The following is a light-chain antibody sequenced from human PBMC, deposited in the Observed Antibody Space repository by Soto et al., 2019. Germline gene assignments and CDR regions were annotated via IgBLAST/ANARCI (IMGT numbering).Light chain of an antibody. CDR3: CSYVTTPEI. V-gene: IGLV2-11*01. CDR1: SSDVDDYRY. J-gene: IGLJ1*01. CDR2: DGT. Sequence: QSALAQHRSVSGSPGQLLTISCTGTSSDVDDYRYVSWYQQYPGKAPKLVIYDGTKRPSGVPDRFSGSNSGNTASLTISGLQAEDEADYYCCSYVTTPEIFGTGTKVTVL.